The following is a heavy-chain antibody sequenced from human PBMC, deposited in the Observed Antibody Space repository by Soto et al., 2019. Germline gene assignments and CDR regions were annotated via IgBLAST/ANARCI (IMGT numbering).Heavy chain of an antibody. V-gene: IGHV1-18*04. CDR2: ISAYNGNT. J-gene: IGHJ4*02. CDR3: AREGGVGATSPYFGY. CDR1: GYTFTSYG. D-gene: IGHD1-26*01. Sequence: QVQLLQSGAEVKKPGASVKVSCKASGYTFTSYGISWVRQAPGQGLEWMGWISAYNGNTNYAQKLQGRVTMTTDTSTRSAYMELRSLGSDDTSVYYGAREGGVGATSPYFGYWGQGTLVTVSS.